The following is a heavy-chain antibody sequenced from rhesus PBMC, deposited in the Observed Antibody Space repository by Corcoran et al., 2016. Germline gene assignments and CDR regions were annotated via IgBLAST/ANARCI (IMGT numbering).Heavy chain of an antibody. Sequence: QVQLQESGPGLVKPSETLSLTCAVSGGSFSGYYWGWIRQPPGQGLEWIGYISGSSGHTDYTPARRMRDTIATERSKNQFSLKRSSVAAADTAVYYCARDSRVNYWGHGVLVTVSS. CDR2: ISGSSGHT. V-gene: IGHV4-165*01. D-gene: IGHD4-17*01. J-gene: IGHJ4*01. CDR1: GGSFSGYY. CDR3: ARDSRVNY.